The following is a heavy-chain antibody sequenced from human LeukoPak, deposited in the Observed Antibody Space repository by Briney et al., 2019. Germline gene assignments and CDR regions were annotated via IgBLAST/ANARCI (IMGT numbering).Heavy chain of an antibody. D-gene: IGHD2-21*02. Sequence: ASVKVSCKASGYTFTSYGISWVRQAPGQGVEWMGWISAYNGNTNYAQKLQGRVTMTTDTSTSTAYMEPRSLRSDDTAVYYCARAPKHIVVVTAILGAFDIWGQGTMVTVSS. J-gene: IGHJ3*02. V-gene: IGHV1-18*01. CDR1: GYTFTSYG. CDR3: ARAPKHIVVVTAILGAFDI. CDR2: ISAYNGNT.